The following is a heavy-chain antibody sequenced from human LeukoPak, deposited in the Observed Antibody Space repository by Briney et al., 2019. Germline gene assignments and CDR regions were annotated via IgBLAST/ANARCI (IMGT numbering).Heavy chain of an antibody. J-gene: IGHJ4*02. D-gene: IGHD3-22*01. V-gene: IGHV3-30*03. CDR2: ISYDGSNK. Sequence: PGGSLRLSCAASGFTFSSYGMHWARQAPGKGLEWVAVISYDGSNKFYTDSVRGRFTISRDNSENTLYLQMNSLRAEDTAVYYCARGDYYDSSGYFPIFDTWGQGTLLTVSS. CDR3: ARGDYYDSSGYFPIFDT. CDR1: GFTFSSYG.